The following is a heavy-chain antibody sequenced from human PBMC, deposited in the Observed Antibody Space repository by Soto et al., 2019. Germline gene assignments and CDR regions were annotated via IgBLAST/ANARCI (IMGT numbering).Heavy chain of an antibody. CDR2: INAGNGNT. Sequence: QVQLVQSGAEVKKPGASVNVSCKAAGYTCTSYAMQWVRQAPGQRRAWMGWINAGNGNTKYSQKFQGRVTITRDTSASTSYMELSSLRSDDTAVYYCARSIVVVTAADYWGQGTLVTVSS. J-gene: IGHJ4*02. D-gene: IGHD2-21*02. CDR3: ARSIVVVTAADY. V-gene: IGHV1-3*01. CDR1: GYTCTSYA.